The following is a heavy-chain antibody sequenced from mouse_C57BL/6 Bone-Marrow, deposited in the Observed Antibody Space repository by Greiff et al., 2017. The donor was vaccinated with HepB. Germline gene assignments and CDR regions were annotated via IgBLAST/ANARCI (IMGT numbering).Heavy chain of an antibody. J-gene: IGHJ1*03. CDR1: GYAFSSSW. Sequence: QVQLQQSGPELVKPGASVKISCKASGYAFSSSWMNWVKQRPGKGLEWIGRIYPGDGDTNYNGKFKRKATLTVDTSSSTAYMQLSSLTSEDSAVYFCSRTAGVARYFDVWGTGTTVTVSS. D-gene: IGHD1-1*01. CDR2: IYPGDGDT. V-gene: IGHV1-82*01. CDR3: SRTAGVARYFDV.